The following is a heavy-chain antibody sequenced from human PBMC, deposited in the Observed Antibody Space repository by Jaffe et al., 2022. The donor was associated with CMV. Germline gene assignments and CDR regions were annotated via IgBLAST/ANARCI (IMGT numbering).Heavy chain of an antibody. D-gene: IGHD2-2*01. CDR2: IYYSGST. V-gene: IGHV4-39*01. CDR3: ATRRTTSQHNWFDP. CDR1: GGSISSSSYY. J-gene: IGHJ5*02. Sequence: QLQLQESGPGLVKPSETLSLTCTVSGGSISSSSYYWGWIRQPPGKGLEWIGSIYYSGSTYYNPSLKSRVTISVDTSKNQFSLKLSSVTAADTAVYYCATRRTTSQHNWFDPWGQGTLVTVSS.